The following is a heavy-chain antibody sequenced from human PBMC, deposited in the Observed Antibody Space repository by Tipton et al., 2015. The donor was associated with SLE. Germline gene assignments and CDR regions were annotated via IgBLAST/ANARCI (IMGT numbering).Heavy chain of an antibody. D-gene: IGHD3-10*01. Sequence: SLRLSCAASGLTFSSYDMHWVRQATGKGLEWVSAIGTAGDTYYPGSVKGRFTISRENAKNSLYLQMNSLRAGDTAGYYCARDVKGVIDYWGQGTLVTVSS. CDR3: ARDVKGVIDY. V-gene: IGHV3-13*01. CDR1: GLTFSSYD. CDR2: IGTAGDT. J-gene: IGHJ4*02.